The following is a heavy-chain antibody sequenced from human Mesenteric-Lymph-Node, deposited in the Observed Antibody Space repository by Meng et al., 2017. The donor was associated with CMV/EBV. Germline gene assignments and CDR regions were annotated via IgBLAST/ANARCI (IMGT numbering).Heavy chain of an antibody. CDR1: GFTFSSYS. CDR2: ISSSSSTI. Sequence: GGSLRLSCAASGFTFSSYSMNWVRQAPGKGLEWVSYISSSSSTIYYADSVKGRFTISRDNAKNSLYLQMNSLRAEDTAVYYCARDGVYYDFWSGYYYYYYGMDVWGQGTTVTVSS. D-gene: IGHD3-3*01. CDR3: ARDGVYYDFWSGYYYYYYGMDV. J-gene: IGHJ6*02. V-gene: IGHV3-48*04.